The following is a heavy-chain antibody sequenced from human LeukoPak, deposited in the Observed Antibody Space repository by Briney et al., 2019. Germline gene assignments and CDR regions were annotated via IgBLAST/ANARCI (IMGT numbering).Heavy chain of an antibody. D-gene: IGHD3-22*01. CDR2: INPNSGGT. Sequence: RASVKVSCKASGHTFTGYYMHWVRQAPGQGLEWMGWINPNSGGTNYAQKFQGRVTMTRDTSISTAYMELSRLRSDDTAVYYCARVTYYYDSSGSTGAFDIWGQGTMVTVSS. CDR1: GHTFTGYY. J-gene: IGHJ3*02. V-gene: IGHV1-2*02. CDR3: ARVTYYYDSSGSTGAFDI.